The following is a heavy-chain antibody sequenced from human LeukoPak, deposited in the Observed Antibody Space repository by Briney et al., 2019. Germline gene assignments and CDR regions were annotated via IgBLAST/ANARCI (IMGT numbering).Heavy chain of an antibody. CDR1: GFTFSSYA. V-gene: IGHV3-23*01. J-gene: IGHJ5*02. Sequence: GGSLRLSCAASGFTFSSYAMSWVRQAPGKGLEWVSGISGSGDNTYYADSVKGRFTISRDNSKNTLYLQMNSLRADDTAVYYCAKGGLVHRFDPWGQGTLVTVSA. CDR2: ISGSGDNT. CDR3: AKGGLVHRFDP.